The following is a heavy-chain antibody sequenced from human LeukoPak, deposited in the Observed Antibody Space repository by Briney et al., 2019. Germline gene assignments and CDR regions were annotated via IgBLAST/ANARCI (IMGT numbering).Heavy chain of an antibody. CDR1: GGSISSYY. J-gene: IGHJ4*02. Sequence: SETLSLTCTVSGGSISSYYWSWIRQPPGKGLEWIGYIYYSGSTNYNPSLKSRVTISVDTSKNQFSLKLSSVTAADTAVYYCARGRRDYVWGSYRPFDYWGQGTLVTVSS. CDR3: ARGRRDYVWGSYRPFDY. CDR2: IYYSGST. V-gene: IGHV4-59*01. D-gene: IGHD3-16*02.